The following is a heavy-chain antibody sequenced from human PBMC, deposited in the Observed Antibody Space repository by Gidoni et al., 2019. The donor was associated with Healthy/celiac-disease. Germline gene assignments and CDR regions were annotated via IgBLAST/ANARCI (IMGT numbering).Heavy chain of an antibody. Sequence: EVQLVESGGGLVQPGGSLSFSCAASGFTFSRYSMNWGCQAPGKGLDWVSYISSSSSTIYYADSVNGRFTISRDNAKNSLYLQMNSLRDEDTAVYYGARGFATVDYWGQGTLVTVSS. CDR3: ARGFATVDY. J-gene: IGHJ4*02. V-gene: IGHV3-48*02. CDR2: ISSSSSTI. CDR1: GFTFSRYS. D-gene: IGHD4-4*01.